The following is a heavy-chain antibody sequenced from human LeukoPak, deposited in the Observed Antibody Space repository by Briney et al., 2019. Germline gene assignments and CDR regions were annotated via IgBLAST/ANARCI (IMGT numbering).Heavy chain of an antibody. J-gene: IGHJ4*02. CDR3: ARGDYYGSGRPTNAFDY. CDR2: INLNSGDT. V-gene: IGHV1-2*02. CDR1: GYTFTGYY. Sequence: GASVKVSCKASGYTFTGYYMHWVRQAPGQGLEWMGWINLNSGDTNYAQQFQDRVTMTRDASISTAYMELSRLRSDDTAVYYCARGDYYGSGRPTNAFDYWGQGTLVTVSS. D-gene: IGHD3-10*01.